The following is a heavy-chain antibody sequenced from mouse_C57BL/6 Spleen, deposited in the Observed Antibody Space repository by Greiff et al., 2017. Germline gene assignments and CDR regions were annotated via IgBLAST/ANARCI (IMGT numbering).Heavy chain of an antibody. V-gene: IGHV3-6*01. D-gene: IGHD2-4*01. CDR3: AREGDYDVFDY. Sequence: VQLQQSGPGLVKPSQSLSLTCSVTGYSITSGYYWNWIRQFPGNKLEWMGYISYDGSNNYNPSLKNRISITRDTSKNQFFLELNSVTTEDTATYYRAREGDYDVFDYWGQGTTLTVSS. CDR2: ISYDGSN. J-gene: IGHJ2*01. CDR1: GYSITSGYY.